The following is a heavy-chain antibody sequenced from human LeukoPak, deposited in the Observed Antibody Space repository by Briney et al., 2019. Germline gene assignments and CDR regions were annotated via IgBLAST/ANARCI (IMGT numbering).Heavy chain of an antibody. J-gene: IGHJ4*02. CDR3: ARGQGYGDSCFDY. CDR1: GYTFTGYY. Sequence: ASVKVSCKASGYTFTGYYIHWVRQAPGQGLEWMGWINPNSGGTNSAQQFQGRVTMTRDTSISTAYMEVSRLRSDDTAVYYCARGQGYGDSCFDYWGQGTLVTVSP. D-gene: IGHD4-17*01. V-gene: IGHV1-2*02. CDR2: INPNSGGT.